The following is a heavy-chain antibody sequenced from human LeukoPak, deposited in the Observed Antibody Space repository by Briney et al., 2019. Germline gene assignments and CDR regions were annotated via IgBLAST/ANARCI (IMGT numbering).Heavy chain of an antibody. CDR3: ARDPGAYSSSPIDY. CDR1: GFTFSSYE. Sequence: GGSLRLSRAASGFTFSSYEMNWVRQAPGKGLEWVSYISSSGSTIYYADSVKGRFTISRDNARNSLYLRMNSLRAEDTAVYYCARDPGAYSSSPIDYWGQGTLVTVSS. J-gene: IGHJ4*02. CDR2: ISSSGSTI. D-gene: IGHD6-6*01. V-gene: IGHV3-48*03.